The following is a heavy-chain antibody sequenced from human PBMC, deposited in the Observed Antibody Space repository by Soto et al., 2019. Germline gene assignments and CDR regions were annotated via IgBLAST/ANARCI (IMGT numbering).Heavy chain of an antibody. Sequence: QVQLVESGGGVVQPGRSLRLSCAASGFTFSSYGMHWVRQAPGKGLEWVAVISSDGSNKYYADSVKGRFTISRDNSKNTLYLQMTSLRAEDTAVYYCAKEGYYYYYMDVWGKGTTVTVSS. V-gene: IGHV3-30*18. CDR2: ISSDGSNK. J-gene: IGHJ6*03. CDR1: GFTFSSYG. CDR3: AKEGYYYYYMDV.